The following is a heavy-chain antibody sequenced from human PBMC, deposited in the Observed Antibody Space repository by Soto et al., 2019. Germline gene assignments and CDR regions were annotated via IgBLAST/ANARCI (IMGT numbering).Heavy chain of an antibody. J-gene: IGHJ6*02. CDR1: GYSFTSYW. D-gene: IGHD2-2*01. CDR2: IDPSDSYT. Sequence: PGESLKISCKGSGYSFTSYWISWVRQMPGKGLEWMGRIDPSDSYTNYSPSFQGHVTISADKSISTAYLQWSSLKASDTAMYYCARHRYCSSTSCFNYYYYGMDVWGQGTTVTVS. CDR3: ARHRYCSSTSCFNYYYYGMDV. V-gene: IGHV5-10-1*01.